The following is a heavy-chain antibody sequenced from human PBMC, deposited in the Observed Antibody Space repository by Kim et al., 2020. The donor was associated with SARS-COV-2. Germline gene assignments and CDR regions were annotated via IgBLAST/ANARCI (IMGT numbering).Heavy chain of an antibody. Sequence: SVKVSCKASGGTFSSYAISWVRQAPGQGLEWMGGIIPIFGTANYAQKFQGRVTITADESTSTAYMELSSLRSEDTAVYYCARGASGVRREPWFDPWGQGTLVTVSS. J-gene: IGHJ5*02. CDR3: ARGASGVRREPWFDP. CDR1: GGTFSSYA. CDR2: IIPIFGTA. V-gene: IGHV1-69*13. D-gene: IGHD3-10*01.